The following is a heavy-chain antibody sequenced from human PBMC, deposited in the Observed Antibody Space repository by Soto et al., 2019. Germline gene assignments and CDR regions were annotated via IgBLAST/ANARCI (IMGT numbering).Heavy chain of an antibody. CDR1: GGSISSYY. CDR2: IHYSGST. Sequence: QVQLQESGPGLVKPSETLSLTCTVSGGSISSYYWSWIRQPPGKGLEWIAYIHYSGSTDYNPSLKSRVTISLVKSKNQFSLKLTSVTAADTAVYHCARHGLGLDYWGQGTLVTVSS. CDR3: ARHGLGLDY. D-gene: IGHD1-26*01. J-gene: IGHJ4*02. V-gene: IGHV4-59*08.